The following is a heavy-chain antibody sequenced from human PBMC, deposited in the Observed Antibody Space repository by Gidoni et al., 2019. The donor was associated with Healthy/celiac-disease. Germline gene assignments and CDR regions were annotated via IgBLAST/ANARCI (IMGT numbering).Heavy chain of an antibody. CDR1: GYPFTSYY. D-gene: IGHD4-17*01. CDR3: AREPTTVTQGYYYYGMDV. Sequence: QVQRVQSGAEVKKPGASVKVSCKASGYPFTSYYMHWVRQAPGQGLEWMGIINPSGGSTSYAQKFQGRVTMTRDTSTSTVYMELSSLRSEDTAVYYCAREPTTVTQGYYYYGMDVWGQGTTVTVSS. CDR2: INPSGGST. V-gene: IGHV1-46*01. J-gene: IGHJ6*02.